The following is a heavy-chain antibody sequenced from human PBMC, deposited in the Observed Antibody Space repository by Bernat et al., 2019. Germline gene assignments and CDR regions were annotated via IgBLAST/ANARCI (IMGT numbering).Heavy chain of an antibody. Sequence: EVQLVESGGGLVKPGGSLRLSCAASGFTFSNAWMSWVRQAPGKGLEWAGRIKSKTDGGTTDYAAPVKGRFTISRDDSGNTLYLQMNNLTTEDTAVYYCTTGTAHNYGCYFDLWGRGTLVTVSS. CDR1: GFTFSNAW. CDR2: IKSKTDGGTT. V-gene: IGHV3-15*01. D-gene: IGHD5-18*01. J-gene: IGHJ2*01. CDR3: TTGTAHNYGCYFDL.